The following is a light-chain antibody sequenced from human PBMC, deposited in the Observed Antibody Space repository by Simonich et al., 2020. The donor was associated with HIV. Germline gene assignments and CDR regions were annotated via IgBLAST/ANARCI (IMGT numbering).Light chain of an antibody. Sequence: DIQMTQSPSSLSASVGDRVTITCRASQGISNSLAWYQQKPGKAPKLLLYAASRLESGVPSRLSGSGSGTDYTLTISNLQPEDFATYYCQQYYSTPPWTFGQGTKVEIK. V-gene: IGKV1-NL1*01. CDR3: QQYYSTPPWT. CDR1: QGISNS. J-gene: IGKJ1*01. CDR2: AAS.